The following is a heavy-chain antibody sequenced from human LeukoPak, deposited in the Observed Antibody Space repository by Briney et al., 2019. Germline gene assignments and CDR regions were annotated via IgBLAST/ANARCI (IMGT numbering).Heavy chain of an antibody. V-gene: IGHV1-24*01. CDR3: ATPAPSHYYDLRYYFDY. CDR2: VDPEDDET. CDR1: GYTLTELS. D-gene: IGHD3-22*01. J-gene: IGHJ4*02. Sequence: ASVKVSCKVSGYTLTELSMHWVRHAPGKGLEWIGGVDPEDDETFYARKFKGRVTMTEDTSTHTAYMELSSLRSEDTAVYYCATPAPSHYYDLRYYFDYWGQGTLVTVSS.